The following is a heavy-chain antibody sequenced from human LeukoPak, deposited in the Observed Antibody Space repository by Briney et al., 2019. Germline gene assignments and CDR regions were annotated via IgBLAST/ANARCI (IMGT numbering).Heavy chain of an antibody. CDR2: IYYSGST. V-gene: IGHV4-39*01. D-gene: IGHD1-26*01. J-gene: IGHJ4*02. CDR1: GGSISSSSYY. Sequence: PSETLSLTCTVSGGSISSSSYYWGWIRQPPGKGLEWIGSIYYSGSTYYNPSLKSRVTISVDTSKNLFSLKLSSVTAADTAVYYCIIMSWEFDYWGQGTLVTVSS. CDR3: IIMSWEFDY.